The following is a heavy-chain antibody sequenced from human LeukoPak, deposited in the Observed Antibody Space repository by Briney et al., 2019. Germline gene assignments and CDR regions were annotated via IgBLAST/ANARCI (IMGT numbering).Heavy chain of an antibody. J-gene: IGHJ4*02. CDR1: GFTFNNYG. V-gene: IGHV3-30*02. Sequence: TVGSLRLSCAASGFTFNNYGMHWVRQAPGKGLEWLTFIRYDGSNKYYADSVKGRFTISRYNSKNTLYPQMNSLRAEDTAVYYCAKDQEVGATTIDYWGQGTLVTVSS. CDR3: AKDQEVGATTIDY. D-gene: IGHD1-26*01. CDR2: IRYDGSNK.